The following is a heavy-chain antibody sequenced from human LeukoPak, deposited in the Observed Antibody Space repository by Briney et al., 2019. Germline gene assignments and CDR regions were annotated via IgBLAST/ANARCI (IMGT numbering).Heavy chain of an antibody. CDR2: ISSSSGYI. J-gene: IGHJ4*02. V-gene: IGHV3-21*01. Sequence: GGSLRLSCAASGFTFSSYGMNWVRQAPGKGLEWVSSISSSSGYIYYADSVKGRFTISRDNAKNSLYLQMNSLRAEDTAVYYCARDRRDYFDYWGQGTLVTVSS. CDR3: ARDRRDYFDY. CDR1: GFTFSSYG.